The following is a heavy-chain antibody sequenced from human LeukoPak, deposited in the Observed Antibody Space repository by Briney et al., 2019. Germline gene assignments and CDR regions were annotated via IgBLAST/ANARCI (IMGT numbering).Heavy chain of an antibody. D-gene: IGHD3-22*01. CDR3: AKDQTLTYYYDSSGVDAFDI. V-gene: IGHV3-30*02. J-gene: IGHJ3*02. CDR1: GFTFSTYG. CDR2: IRYDGSNK. Sequence: PGGSLRLSCAASGFTFSTYGMHWVRQAPGKGLEWVAFIRYDGSNKYYADSVKGRFTISRDNSKNTLYLQMNSLRAEDTAVYCCAKDQTLTYYYDSSGVDAFDIWGQGTMVTVSS.